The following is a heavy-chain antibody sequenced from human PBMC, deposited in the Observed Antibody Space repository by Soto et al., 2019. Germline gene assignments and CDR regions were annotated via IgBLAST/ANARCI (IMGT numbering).Heavy chain of an antibody. Sequence: EVQLLESGGGLVQPGGSLRLSCAASGFTFSSYAMSWVRQAPGKGLEWVSAISGTGDSTYYADSVKGRFTISRDNXXXTXYLQINSXXAEDTAVYYCAKDRDSSGYYYRNYWGQGTLVTVSS. CDR2: ISGTGDST. CDR3: AKDRDSSGYYYRNY. J-gene: IGHJ4*02. D-gene: IGHD3-22*01. CDR1: GFTFSSYA. V-gene: IGHV3-23*01.